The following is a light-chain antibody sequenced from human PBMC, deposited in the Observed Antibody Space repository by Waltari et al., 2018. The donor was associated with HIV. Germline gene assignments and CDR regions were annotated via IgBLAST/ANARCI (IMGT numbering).Light chain of an antibody. CDR2: GVS. V-gene: IGKV3-15*01. CDR1: QSIAKN. J-gene: IGKJ1*01. CDR3: QQYDNWPPWT. Sequence: EIVMTQSPATLSVSPGEGVTLSCRASQSIAKNLAWYQQKPGQAPRLLMYGVSTRATGIPARFSGSGSWTEFTLTISSLQSEDLAVYYCQQYDNWPPWTFGQGTKVE.